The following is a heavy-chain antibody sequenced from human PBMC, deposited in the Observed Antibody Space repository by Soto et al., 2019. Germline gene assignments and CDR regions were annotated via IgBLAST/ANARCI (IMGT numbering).Heavy chain of an antibody. CDR3: ARVTFLIVGSVFSTPFDF. V-gene: IGHV4-61*08. Sequence: SLTCTVAGASVSSGGFSCSWIRQPPLKGLEWIGSISYSGSTTYYPSLRSRVTISVDTSKNQFSLRLNSVTAADTAIYFCARVTFLIVGSVFSTPFDFWGQGTLVTVS. CDR1: GASVSSGGFS. J-gene: IGHJ4*02. D-gene: IGHD1-26*01. CDR2: ISYSGST.